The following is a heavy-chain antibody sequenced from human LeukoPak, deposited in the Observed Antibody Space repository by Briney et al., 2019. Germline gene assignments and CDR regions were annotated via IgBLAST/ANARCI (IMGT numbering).Heavy chain of an antibody. Sequence: SETLSLTCAVSGGSISSSSYYWGWIRQPPGKGLESIGSIYYSGSTYYNPSLKSRVTISVDTSKNQFSLKLSSVTAADTAVYYCARRTVTTIWHWGQGTLVTVSS. V-gene: IGHV4-39*01. CDR1: GGSISSSSYY. D-gene: IGHD4-17*01. CDR3: ARRTVTTIWH. CDR2: IYYSGST. J-gene: IGHJ4*02.